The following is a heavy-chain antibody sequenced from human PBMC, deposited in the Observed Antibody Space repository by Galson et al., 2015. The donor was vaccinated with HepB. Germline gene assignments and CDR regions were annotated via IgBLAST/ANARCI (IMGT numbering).Heavy chain of an antibody. J-gene: IGHJ4*02. V-gene: IGHV3-15*01. CDR2: IKSKTDGGTT. D-gene: IGHD5-18*01. CDR1: GFTFSNAW. Sequence: SLRLSCAASGFTFSNAWMSWVRQAPGKGLEWVGRIKSKTDGGTTDYAAPVKGRFTISRDDSKNTLYLQMNSLKTEDTAVYYCTTGHVDTAMGGSFDYWGQGTLLTVSS. CDR3: TTGHVDTAMGGSFDY.